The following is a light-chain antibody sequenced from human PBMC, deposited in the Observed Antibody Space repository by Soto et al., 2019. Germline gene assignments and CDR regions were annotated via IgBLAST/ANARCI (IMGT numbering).Light chain of an antibody. CDR1: QTVSNDF. CDR3: QQRNYWQVT. Sequence: IVLTQSPGILSLSPKEIATLSFVASQTVSNDFLAWYQQKPGQAPRLLIYGASTRATDVPDRFSGSGSGTDFTLTISSLEPEDFAVYYCQQRNYWQVTFGHGGRLEIK. J-gene: IGKJ5*01. CDR2: GAS. V-gene: IGKV3D-20*02.